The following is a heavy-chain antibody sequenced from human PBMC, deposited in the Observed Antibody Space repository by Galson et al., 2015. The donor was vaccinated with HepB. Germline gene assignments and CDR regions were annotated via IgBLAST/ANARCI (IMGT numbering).Heavy chain of an antibody. CDR2: ISAYNGNT. J-gene: IGHJ6*02. CDR3: ARTPYSSGWYYGFYYYYGMDV. V-gene: IGHV1-18*04. D-gene: IGHD6-19*01. Sequence: SVKVSCKASGYTFTSYGISWVRQAPGQGLEWMGWISAYNGNTNYAQKLQGRVTMTTDTSTSTAYMELRSLRSDDTAVYYCARTPYSSGWYYGFYYYYGMDVWGQGTTVTVSS. CDR1: GYTFTSYG.